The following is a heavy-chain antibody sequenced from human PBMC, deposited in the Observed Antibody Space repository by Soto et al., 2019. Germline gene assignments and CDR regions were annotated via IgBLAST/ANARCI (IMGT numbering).Heavy chain of an antibody. CDR2: ISAYNGNT. Sequence: ASAQVSCKTSGYTYSSHCRHCVRQAPGQGLEWMGLISAYNGNTNYAQKLQGRVTMTTDTSTSTAYMELRSLRSDDTAVYYCARDIGVAAARYYYYGMDVWGQGTTVTVSS. CDR3: ARDIGVAAARYYYYGMDV. V-gene: IGHV1-18*04. D-gene: IGHD6-13*01. CDR1: GYTYSSHC. J-gene: IGHJ6*02.